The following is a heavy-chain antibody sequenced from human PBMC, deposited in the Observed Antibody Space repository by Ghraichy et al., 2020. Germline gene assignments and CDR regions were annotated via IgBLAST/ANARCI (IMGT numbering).Heavy chain of an antibody. CDR3: AREADSYGDYYGMDV. CDR2: IKQDGSEK. D-gene: IGHD5-18*01. V-gene: IGHV3-7*01. CDR1: GFTFSSYW. J-gene: IGHJ6*02. Sequence: GGSLRLSCAASGFTFSSYWMSWVRQAPGKGLEWVANIKQDGSEKYYVDSVKGRFTISRDNAKNSLYLQMNSLRAEDTAVYYCAREADSYGDYYGMDVWGQGTTVTVSS.